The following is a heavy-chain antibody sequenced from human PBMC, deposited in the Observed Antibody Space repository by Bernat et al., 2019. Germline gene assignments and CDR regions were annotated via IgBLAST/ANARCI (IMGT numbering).Heavy chain of an antibody. CDR3: AKVSESYDILTGYRDNWFDP. V-gene: IGHV3-23*04. CDR1: GFTFSSYA. CDR2: ISGSGGST. Sequence: EVQLVESGGGLVQPGGSLRLSCAASGFTFSSYAMSWVRQAPGKGLEWVSAISGSGGSTYYADSVKGRFTISRDNSKNTLYLQMNSLRAEDTAVYYCAKVSESYDILTGYRDNWFDPWGQGTLVTVSS. D-gene: IGHD3-9*01. J-gene: IGHJ5*02.